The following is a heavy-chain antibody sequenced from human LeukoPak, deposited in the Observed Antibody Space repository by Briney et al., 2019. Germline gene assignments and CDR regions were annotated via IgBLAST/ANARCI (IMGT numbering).Heavy chain of an antibody. CDR1: GFTFSSYA. CDR2: ISGSGGST. D-gene: IGHD4-23*01. Sequence: PGGSLRLSCAASGFTFSSYAMSWVRQAPGKGLEWVSAISGSGGSTYYADSVKGRFTISRDNSKNTLYLQMNSLRAEDTAVYYCARAPRPTVVTLYYFDYWGQGTLVTVSS. J-gene: IGHJ4*02. V-gene: IGHV3-23*01. CDR3: ARAPRPTVVTLYYFDY.